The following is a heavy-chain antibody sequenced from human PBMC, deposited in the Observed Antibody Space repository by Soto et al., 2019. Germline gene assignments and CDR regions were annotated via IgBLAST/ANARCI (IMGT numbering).Heavy chain of an antibody. J-gene: IGHJ4*02. CDR2: ISRAGGTK. D-gene: IGHD2-8*02. V-gene: IGHV3-30*03. Sequence: QVQLVESGGGVVQPGRSLRLSCAVSGFTVSTYGMHRVRQAPGKGLEWVAVISRAGGTKYYADSVKGRFTISRDNSRNTLFREMNSLRGDDMAVYYCTGEVASGYCGQGTLVTVSS. CDR3: TGEVASGY. CDR1: GFTVSTYG.